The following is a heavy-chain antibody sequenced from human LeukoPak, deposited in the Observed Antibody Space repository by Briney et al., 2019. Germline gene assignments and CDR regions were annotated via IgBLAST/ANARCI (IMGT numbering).Heavy chain of an antibody. D-gene: IGHD6-13*01. Sequence: ASVKVSCKASGYTFTGYYMHWVRQAPGQGLEWMGIINPSGGSTSYAQKFQGRVTMTRDMSTSTVYMELSSLRSEDTAVYYCARVYSTAAGENWFDPWGQGTLVTVSS. V-gene: IGHV1-46*01. CDR1: GYTFTGYY. J-gene: IGHJ5*02. CDR3: ARVYSTAAGENWFDP. CDR2: INPSGGST.